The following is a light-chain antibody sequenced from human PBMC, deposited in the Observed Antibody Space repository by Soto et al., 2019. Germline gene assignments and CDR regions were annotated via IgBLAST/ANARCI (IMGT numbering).Light chain of an antibody. CDR3: QQYNYLWT. V-gene: IGKV3D-15*01. CDR2: GAS. Sequence: EIVMTQSPATLSVSPGEKAILSCRASQSISSHLAWYQQKPGQAPRFLIYGASTRATGIPVRFSGSGSGTEFTLTISSLQSEDFADYYCQQYNYLWTFGQGTKVEIK. J-gene: IGKJ1*01. CDR1: QSISSH.